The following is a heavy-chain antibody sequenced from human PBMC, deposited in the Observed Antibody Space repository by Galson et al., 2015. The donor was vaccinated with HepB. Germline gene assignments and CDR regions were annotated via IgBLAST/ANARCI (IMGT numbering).Heavy chain of an antibody. D-gene: IGHD3-22*01. CDR2: ISYDGSNK. J-gene: IGHJ4*02. Sequence: SLRLSCAASGFTFSSYAMHWVRQAPGKGLEWVAVISYDGSNKYYADSVKGRFTISRDNSKNTLYLQMNSLRAEDTAVYYCARDGIYYDSSGYNYFDYWGQGTLVTVSS. CDR3: ARDGIYYDSSGYNYFDY. CDR1: GFTFSSYA. V-gene: IGHV3-30*04.